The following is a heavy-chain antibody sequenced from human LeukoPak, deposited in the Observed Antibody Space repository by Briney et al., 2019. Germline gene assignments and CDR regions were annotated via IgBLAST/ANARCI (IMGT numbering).Heavy chain of an antibody. V-gene: IGHV4-59*01. CDR2: IYYSGST. CDR3: ARNYDRNWFDP. D-gene: IGHD3-3*01. Sequence: KSSETLSLTCTVSGGSISSYYWSWIRQPPGKGLEWIGYIYYSGSTNYTPSLKSRVTISVDTSKNQFSLKLSSVTAADTAVYYCARNYDRNWFDPWGQGTLVTVSS. J-gene: IGHJ5*02. CDR1: GGSISSYY.